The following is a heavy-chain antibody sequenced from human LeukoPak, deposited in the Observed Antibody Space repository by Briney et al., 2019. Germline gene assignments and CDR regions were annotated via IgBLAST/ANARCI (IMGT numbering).Heavy chain of an antibody. CDR2: IKQDGSEI. J-gene: IGHJ6*02. CDR3: ARGMDV. Sequence: GGSLRLSCVASGFTFSNHWMSWVRQAPGKGLEWVANIKQDGSEIYYVDSVKGRFTISRDNAKNSLYLQMSSLRAEDTAVYYCARGMDVRGQGTTVAVSS. V-gene: IGHV3-7*01. CDR1: GFTFSNHW.